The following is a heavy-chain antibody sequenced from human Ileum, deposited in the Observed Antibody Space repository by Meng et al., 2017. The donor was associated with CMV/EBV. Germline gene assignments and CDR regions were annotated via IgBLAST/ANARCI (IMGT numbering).Heavy chain of an antibody. CDR1: LSTPGVG. CDR3: AHRPQYCGTDCYSWYFHQ. D-gene: IGHD2-21*02. Sequence: LSTPGVGVGWIRQPPGKALEWLALIYWDKDRRYSPSLESRLTINKDTSKNQVTLTMTNMDPVDTATYYCAHRPQYCGTDCYSWYFHQWGPGTLVTVSS. V-gene: IGHV2-5*02. CDR2: IYWDKDR. J-gene: IGHJ1*01.